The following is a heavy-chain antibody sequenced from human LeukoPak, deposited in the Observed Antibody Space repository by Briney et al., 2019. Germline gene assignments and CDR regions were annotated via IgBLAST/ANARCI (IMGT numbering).Heavy chain of an antibody. Sequence: GGSLRLSCAASGFTFSNAWMNWVRQAPGKGLEWVANIKQDGSEKYYVDSVKGRFTISRDNAKNSLYLQMNSLRAEDTAVYYCARVFGGYNPIDYWGQGTLVTVSS. V-gene: IGHV3-7*03. D-gene: IGHD5-24*01. J-gene: IGHJ4*02. CDR3: ARVFGGYNPIDY. CDR1: GFTFSNAW. CDR2: IKQDGSEK.